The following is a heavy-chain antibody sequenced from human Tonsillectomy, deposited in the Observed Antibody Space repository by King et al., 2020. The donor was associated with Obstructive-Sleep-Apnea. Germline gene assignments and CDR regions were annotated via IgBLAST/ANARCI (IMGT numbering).Heavy chain of an antibody. CDR3: AKELGQWLVQPFGY. Sequence: VQLVESGGGVVQPGRSLRLSFAASGFTFSSYAMHWVRQAPGKGLGWVAVISYAGSNKYYAGSVKGRFTISRDNFKNTLYLQMNSLRAEDTAVYYCAKELGQWLVQPFGYWGQGTLVTVSS. CDR2: ISYAGSNK. V-gene: IGHV3-30*18. CDR1: GFTFSSYA. D-gene: IGHD6-19*01. J-gene: IGHJ4*02.